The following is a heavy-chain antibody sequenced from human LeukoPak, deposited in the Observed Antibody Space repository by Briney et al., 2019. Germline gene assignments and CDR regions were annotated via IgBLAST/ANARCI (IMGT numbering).Heavy chain of an antibody. CDR3: ARGSRYNYLLRYFNWRLPFDY. Sequence: PGGSLRLSCAASGFTFSGFAMSWVRQAPGRGLEWVSGISGSGGIIYYADSLKGRFTISRDNSKNTLYLQMNSLRAEDTAVYYGARGSRYNYLLRYFNWRLPFDYWGQGTLVTVSS. D-gene: IGHD3-9*01. CDR1: GFTFSGFA. V-gene: IGHV3-23*01. J-gene: IGHJ4*02. CDR2: ISGSGGII.